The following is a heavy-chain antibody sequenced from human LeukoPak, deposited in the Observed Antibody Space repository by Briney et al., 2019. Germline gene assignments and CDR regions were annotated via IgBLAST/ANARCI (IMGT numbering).Heavy chain of an antibody. D-gene: IGHD6-19*01. Sequence: GGSLTLSCAPSGFTFSSSWMIWVRQAPGNGLEWVASIKEDGSEKYYADSVKGRFTISRDNAKNSLYLQMNSLRAEDTAVYYCAKELEEIAVAGSLDYWGQGTLVTVSS. CDR3: AKELEEIAVAGSLDY. V-gene: IGHV3-7*03. CDR1: GFTFSSSW. J-gene: IGHJ4*02. CDR2: IKEDGSEK.